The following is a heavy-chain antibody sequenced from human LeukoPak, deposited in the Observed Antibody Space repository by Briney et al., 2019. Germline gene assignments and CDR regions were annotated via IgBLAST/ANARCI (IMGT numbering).Heavy chain of an antibody. Sequence: SETLSLTCTVSGGSISSYYWSWIRQPLGKGLEWIGYIYYSGSTNYNPSLKSRVTISVDTSKNQFSLKLSSVTAADTAVYYCARRLTTVTTDWFDPWGQGTLVTVSS. V-gene: IGHV4-59*08. D-gene: IGHD4-17*01. J-gene: IGHJ5*02. CDR2: IYYSGST. CDR1: GGSISSYY. CDR3: ARRLTTVTTDWFDP.